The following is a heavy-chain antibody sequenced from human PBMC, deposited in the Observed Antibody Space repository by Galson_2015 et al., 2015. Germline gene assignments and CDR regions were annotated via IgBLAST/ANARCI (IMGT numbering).Heavy chain of an antibody. J-gene: IGHJ4*02. Sequence: SGAEETKPGESLQISCTGSGYTFANYWIGWVRQMSGKGLEWMGIVYPLASDTRYSPSFQGPVTLSAAKSINTAYLQWGSLKASDTAMYFCARGYDSSGHFDYWGQGTLVTVSS. V-gene: IGHV5-51*01. CDR3: ARGYDSSGHFDY. CDR1: GYTFANYW. CDR2: VYPLASDT. D-gene: IGHD3-22*01.